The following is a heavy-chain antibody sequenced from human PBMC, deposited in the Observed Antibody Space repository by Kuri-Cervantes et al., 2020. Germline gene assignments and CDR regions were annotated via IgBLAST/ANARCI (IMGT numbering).Heavy chain of an antibody. Sequence: GESLKISCAASGFTFSNYWMSWVRQAPGKGLEWVSAISGSGGSTYYADSVKGRFTISRDNSKNTLYLQMNSLRAEDTAVYYCAKDLRPQGFKAAAGVGWFDPWGQGTLVTVSS. CDR3: AKDLRPQGFKAAAGVGWFDP. CDR1: GFTFSNYW. CDR2: ISGSGGST. J-gene: IGHJ5*02. V-gene: IGHV3-23*01. D-gene: IGHD6-13*01.